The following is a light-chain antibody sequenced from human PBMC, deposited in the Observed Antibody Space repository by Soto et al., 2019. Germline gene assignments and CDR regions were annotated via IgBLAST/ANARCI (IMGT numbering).Light chain of an antibody. Sequence: DIQMTQSPSTLSASVGDRVTITCRARQRISSWLAWYQQKPGKAPKLLIYKASSLESGVPSRFSGSGSGTEFTLTISSLQPADFATYYCQQYNSLWTFGQGTKVE. V-gene: IGKV1-5*03. CDR1: QRISSW. CDR2: KAS. CDR3: QQYNSLWT. J-gene: IGKJ1*01.